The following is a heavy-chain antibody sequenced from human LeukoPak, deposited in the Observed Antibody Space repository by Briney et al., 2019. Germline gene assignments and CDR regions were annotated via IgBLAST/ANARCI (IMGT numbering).Heavy chain of an antibody. CDR3: AGVGPYYYATYDAFDI. CDR1: GYTFTGYY. V-gene: IGHV1-2*04. Sequence: GASVKVSCKASGYTFTGYYMHWVRQAPGQGLEWMGWINPNSGGTNYAQKFQGWVTMTRDTSISTAYMELSRLRSDDTAVYYCAGVGPYYYATYDAFDIWGQGTMVTVSS. D-gene: IGHD3-10*01. J-gene: IGHJ3*02. CDR2: INPNSGGT.